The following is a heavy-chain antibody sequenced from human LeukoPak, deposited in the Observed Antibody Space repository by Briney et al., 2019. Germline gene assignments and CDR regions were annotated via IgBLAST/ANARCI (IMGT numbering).Heavy chain of an antibody. D-gene: IGHD3-22*01. V-gene: IGHV1-2*06. Sequence: ASVKVSCKTSGYTFTNYYIHWVRQAPGQGLEWMGRINPNSGGTNYAQNFQGKVTVTRDTSISTVYMELSGLRSDDTAVYYCTRYYYHTSGFDYWGQGTLVTVSS. CDR1: GYTFTNYY. CDR3: TRYYYHTSGFDY. CDR2: INPNSGGT. J-gene: IGHJ4*02.